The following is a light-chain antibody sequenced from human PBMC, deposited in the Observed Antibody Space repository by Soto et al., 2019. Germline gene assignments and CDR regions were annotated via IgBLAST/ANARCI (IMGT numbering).Light chain of an antibody. Sequence: EIVLTQSPGTLSLSPGERATLSCRASQIVSSSYLAWYQQKLGQAPRLLIYGASSRATGIPDRFSGSGSGTDFTLTISRLEPEDFAVYYCQQYGSSPSFGPGTKVDIK. J-gene: IGKJ3*01. V-gene: IGKV3-20*01. CDR2: GAS. CDR1: QIVSSSY. CDR3: QQYGSSPS.